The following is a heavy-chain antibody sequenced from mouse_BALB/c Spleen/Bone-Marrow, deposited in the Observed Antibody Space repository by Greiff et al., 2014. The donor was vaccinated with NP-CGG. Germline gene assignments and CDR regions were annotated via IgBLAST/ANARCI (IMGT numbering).Heavy chain of an antibody. Sequence: QVQLQQSGAELAKPGASVKMSCKASGYTFTSHWMHWVKQRPGQGLEWIGYINPSTGHIEYDQKFKDKATLTADKSSSTAYMQPSSLPTNDSAVYSSANGNWERFDYWGQGTSLTVSS. J-gene: IGHJ2*02. V-gene: IGHV1-7*01. CDR1: GYTFTSHW. CDR3: ANGNWERFDY. CDR2: INPSTGHI. D-gene: IGHD4-1*01.